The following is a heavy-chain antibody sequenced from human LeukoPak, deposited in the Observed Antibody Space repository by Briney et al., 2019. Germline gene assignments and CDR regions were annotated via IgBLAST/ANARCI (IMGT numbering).Heavy chain of an antibody. Sequence: PGRSLRLSCAASGFTFSNYDMHWVRRAPDKGLEWVAVIWYDGSNKYYADSVKGRFTISRDNAKNSLYLQMNSLRAEDTAVYYCARDPGVRGRRWTFDYWGQGTLVTVSS. CDR3: ARDPGVRGRRWTFDY. D-gene: IGHD4-23*01. J-gene: IGHJ4*02. CDR2: IWYDGSNK. CDR1: GFTFSNYD. V-gene: IGHV3-33*01.